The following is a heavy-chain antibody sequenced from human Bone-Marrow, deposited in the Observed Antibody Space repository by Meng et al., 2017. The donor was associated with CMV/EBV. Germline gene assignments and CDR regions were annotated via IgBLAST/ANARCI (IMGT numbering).Heavy chain of an antibody. CDR1: GFTFSSYA. Sequence: GGSLRLSCAASGFTFSSYAMHWVRQAPGKGLEWVAVISYDGSNKYYADSVKGRFTISRDNSKNTLYLQMNSLRPEDTAVYYCASLSSTRVYYYYGVDVWGQGTTVTVSS. CDR2: ISYDGSNK. D-gene: IGHD2-2*01. J-gene: IGHJ6*02. V-gene: IGHV3-30*04. CDR3: ASLSSTRVYYYYGVDV.